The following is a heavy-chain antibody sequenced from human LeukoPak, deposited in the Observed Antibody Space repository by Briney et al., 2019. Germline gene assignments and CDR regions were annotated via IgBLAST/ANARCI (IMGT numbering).Heavy chain of an antibody. V-gene: IGHV3-7*03. CDR1: GFTFSNYW. CDR3: ARVLTGSWDWFDP. Sequence: GGSLRLSCAASGFTFSNYWMSWVRQAPGKGLEWVANIKFDGSEKFYVDSVKGRFTISRDNAKNTLYLQMSSLRAEDTAVYYCARVLTGSWDWFDPWGQGTLVTVSS. CDR2: IKFDGSEK. D-gene: IGHD2-8*02. J-gene: IGHJ5*02.